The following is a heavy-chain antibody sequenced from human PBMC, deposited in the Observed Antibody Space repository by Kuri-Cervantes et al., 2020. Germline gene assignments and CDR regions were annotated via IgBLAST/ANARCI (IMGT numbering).Heavy chain of an antibody. CDR3: ARMVRGVIMENWFDP. J-gene: IGHJ5*02. CDR1: GFTFSSYG. Sequence: GGSLRLSCAASGFTFSSYGMHWVRQAPGRGLEWVAVIWYDGSGKHHAESVKGRFTISRDNSKNTLYLQMNSLRAEDTAVYYCARMVRGVIMENWFDPWGQGTLVTVSS. CDR2: IWYDGSGK. D-gene: IGHD3-10*01. V-gene: IGHV3-33*01.